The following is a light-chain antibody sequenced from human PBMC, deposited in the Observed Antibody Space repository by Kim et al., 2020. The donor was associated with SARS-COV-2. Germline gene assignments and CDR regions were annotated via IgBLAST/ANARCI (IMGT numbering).Light chain of an antibody. J-gene: IGKJ1*01. V-gene: IGKV3D-20*01. Sequence: EIVLTQSPATLSLAPGERATLSCGASQSVFNNYLAWYQQKPGLPPRLLMYDASSRAAGIPDRFSGSGSGTDFTLTISRLEPEDFAMYYGISSTFGQGTKVDIK. CDR3: ISST. CDR1: QSVFNNY. CDR2: DAS.